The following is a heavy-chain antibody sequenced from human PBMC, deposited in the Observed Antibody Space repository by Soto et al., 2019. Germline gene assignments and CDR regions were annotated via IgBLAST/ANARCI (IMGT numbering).Heavy chain of an antibody. D-gene: IGHD6-19*01. Sequence: VQLVESGGGVVQPGRSLRLSCAASGFTFSEYAMHWVRKAPGKGLEWVAVVSHDGRNTHYADSVKGRFTISRDSSKNTVSLEMTSLRAEDTAVYYCAKGGRQWLVTSDFNYCGQGALVTVSS. CDR2: VSHDGRNT. V-gene: IGHV3-30*18. CDR3: AKGGRQWLVTSDFNY. J-gene: IGHJ4*02. CDR1: GFTFSEYA.